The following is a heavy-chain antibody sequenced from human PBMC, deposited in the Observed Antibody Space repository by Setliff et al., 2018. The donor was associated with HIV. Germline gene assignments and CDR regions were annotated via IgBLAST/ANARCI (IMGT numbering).Heavy chain of an antibody. D-gene: IGHD1-26*01. V-gene: IGHV4-34*01. J-gene: IGHJ4*01. CDR3: AREGGGYSGSYFNYPFDS. CDR1: GGSFTGYY. Sequence: SETLSLTCAVYGGSFTGYYRSWIRQSPGKGLEWIGEVDHAANTNYSPSLKSRVTISVDTLKNQFSLKLTSVTAADTAVYYCAREGGGYSGSYFNYPFDSWG. CDR2: VDHAANT.